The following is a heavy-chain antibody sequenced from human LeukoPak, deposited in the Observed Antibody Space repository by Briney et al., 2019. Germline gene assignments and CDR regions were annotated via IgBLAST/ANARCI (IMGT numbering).Heavy chain of an antibody. D-gene: IGHD1-26*01. Sequence: PGGSLRLSCAASGFTFSSYTMTWVRQAPGKGLEWVSGISGSGSSTYYADPVKGRFTISRDNSKSTLFLQMNSLRAEDTAVYYCARPALGSYWGVAFDFWGQGTMVTVSS. CDR1: GFTFSSYT. CDR2: ISGSGSST. J-gene: IGHJ3*01. V-gene: IGHV3-23*01. CDR3: ARPALGSYWGVAFDF.